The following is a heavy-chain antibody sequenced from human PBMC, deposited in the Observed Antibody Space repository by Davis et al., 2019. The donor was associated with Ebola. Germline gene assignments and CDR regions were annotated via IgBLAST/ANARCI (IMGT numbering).Heavy chain of an antibody. J-gene: IGHJ4*02. CDR3: AKDSLRFLEWPFDY. V-gene: IGHV3-7*03. CDR2: IKQDETEK. D-gene: IGHD3-3*01. Sequence: GESLKISCTASGFTFNYYWMNWVRHAPGKGLEWVANIKQDETEKYYADSVKGRFTISRDNAKNSLYLQMNSLRAEDTALYYCAKDSLRFLEWPFDYWGQGTLVTVSS. CDR1: GFTFNYYW.